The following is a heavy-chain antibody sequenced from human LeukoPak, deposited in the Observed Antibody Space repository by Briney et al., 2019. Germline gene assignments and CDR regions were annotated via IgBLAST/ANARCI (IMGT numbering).Heavy chain of an antibody. Sequence: ASVKVSCKVSGYTLTELSMHWVRQAPGKGLESMGGFDPEDGETIYAQKFQGRVTMTEDTSTDTAYMELSSLRSEDTAVYYCATDRVAAAGTAGEMVYWGQGTLVTVSS. J-gene: IGHJ4*02. V-gene: IGHV1-24*01. CDR1: GYTLTELS. CDR2: FDPEDGET. D-gene: IGHD6-13*01. CDR3: ATDRVAAAGTAGEMVY.